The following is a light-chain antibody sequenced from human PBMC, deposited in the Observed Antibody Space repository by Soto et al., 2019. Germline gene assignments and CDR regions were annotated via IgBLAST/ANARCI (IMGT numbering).Light chain of an antibody. CDR1: HGVSSY. CDR2: DAS. J-gene: IGKJ5*01. V-gene: IGKV3D-11*01. Sequence: EIVLTQSPATLSSSPGERATLSCRASHGVSSYLAWYQQKRGQAPRLLIYDASSRATGIPARFSGSGPETDFTLTISSLEPEDFAVYYCQQRSNWHLATFGQGTRLEIK. CDR3: QQRSNWHLAT.